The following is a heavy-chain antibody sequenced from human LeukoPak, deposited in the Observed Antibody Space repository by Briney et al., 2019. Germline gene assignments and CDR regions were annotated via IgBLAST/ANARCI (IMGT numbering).Heavy chain of an antibody. CDR2: ISGGGGNT. Sequence: GGSLRLSCAASGFTFSSYAMSWVRQAPGKGLEWVSAISGGGGNTYYADPVKGRFTISRDSSKNTLYLQMNSLRAEDTAVYYCAKVGGAGTWYGNTWPFDYWGQGTLVTVSS. V-gene: IGHV3-23*01. J-gene: IGHJ4*02. CDR3: AKVGGAGTWYGNTWPFDY. D-gene: IGHD3-16*01. CDR1: GFTFSSYA.